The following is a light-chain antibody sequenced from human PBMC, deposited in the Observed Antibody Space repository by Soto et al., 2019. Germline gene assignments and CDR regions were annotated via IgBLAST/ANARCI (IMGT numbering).Light chain of an antibody. V-gene: IGLV2-23*01. CDR1: SSDVGSYNL. CDR3: CSYAGSST. J-gene: IGLJ1*01. CDR2: EGS. Sequence: QSALTQPASVSGSPGQSITISCTGTSSDVGSYNLVSWYQQHPGKAPKLMIYEGSKRPSGVSNRFSGSKSGNTDSLTISGLQAEDEDDYYCCSYAGSSTVGTRTKVTVL.